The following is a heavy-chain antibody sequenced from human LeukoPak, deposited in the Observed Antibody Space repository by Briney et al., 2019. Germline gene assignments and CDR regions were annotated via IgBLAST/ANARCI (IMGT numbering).Heavy chain of an antibody. CDR2: IYYSGST. D-gene: IGHD4-17*01. V-gene: IGHV4-61*05. Sequence: SETLSLTCTVSGGSIRSSSYHWGWIRQPPGKGLEWIGYIYYSGSTNYNPSLKSRVTISVDTSKNQFTLKLSSVTAADTAVYYCARRGLYGDLDYWGQGTLVTVSS. CDR3: ARRGLYGDLDY. J-gene: IGHJ4*02. CDR1: GGSIRSSSYH.